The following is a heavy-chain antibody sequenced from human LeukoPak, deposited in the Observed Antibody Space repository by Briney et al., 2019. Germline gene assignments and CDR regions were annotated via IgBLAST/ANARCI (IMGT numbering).Heavy chain of an antibody. D-gene: IGHD1-26*01. V-gene: IGHV3-21*01. CDR3: ARGTLVGATRGIDY. CDR2: ISSSSSYI. Sequence: GGSLRLSCAASGFTFSSYSMNWVRQAPGKGLEWVSSISSSSSYIYYADSVKGRFTISRDNAKNTLYLQMNSLRAEDTAVYYCARGTLVGATRGIDYWGQGTLVTVSS. J-gene: IGHJ4*02. CDR1: GFTFSSYS.